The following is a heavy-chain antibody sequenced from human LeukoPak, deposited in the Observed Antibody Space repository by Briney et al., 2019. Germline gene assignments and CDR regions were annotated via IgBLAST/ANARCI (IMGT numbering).Heavy chain of an antibody. CDR3: VREGPRGLAFDI. Sequence: GGSLRLSCAASGFTFRSHDMSWVRQAPGNGLEWVSGISGSGGSTFYADYVKGRFTISRDNSKNTLYLQMNGLRVEDTAICYCVREGPRGLAFDIWGQGTMVTVSS. V-gene: IGHV3-23*01. CDR2: ISGSGGST. D-gene: IGHD3/OR15-3a*01. CDR1: GFTFRSHD. J-gene: IGHJ3*02.